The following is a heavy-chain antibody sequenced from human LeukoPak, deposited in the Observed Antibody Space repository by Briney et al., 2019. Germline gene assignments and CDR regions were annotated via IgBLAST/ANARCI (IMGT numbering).Heavy chain of an antibody. CDR1: GFTFDDYT. CDR3: ARDRLERRWFDP. D-gene: IGHD1-1*01. CDR2: ISWDGGST. J-gene: IGHJ5*02. V-gene: IGHV3-43*01. Sequence: PGGSLRLSCAASGFTFDDYTMHWVRQAPGKGLEWVSLISWDGGSTYYADSVKGRFTISRDNAKNSLYLQMNSLRAEDTALYYCARDRLERRWFDPWGQGTLVTVSS.